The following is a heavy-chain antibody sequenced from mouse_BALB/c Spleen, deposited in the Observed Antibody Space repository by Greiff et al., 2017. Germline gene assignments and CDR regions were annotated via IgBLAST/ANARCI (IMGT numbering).Heavy chain of an antibody. V-gene: IGHV5-6-2*01. D-gene: IGHD4-1*01. CDR1: GFTFSSYY. J-gene: IGHJ4*01. CDR2: INSNGGST. Sequence: EVMQVESGGGLVKLGGSLKLSCAASGFTFSSYYMSWVRQTPEKRLELVAAINSNGGSTYYPDTVKGRFTISRDNAKNTLYLQMSSLKSEDTALYYCARRGTGTGAMDYWGQGTSVTVSS. CDR3: ARRGTGTGAMDY.